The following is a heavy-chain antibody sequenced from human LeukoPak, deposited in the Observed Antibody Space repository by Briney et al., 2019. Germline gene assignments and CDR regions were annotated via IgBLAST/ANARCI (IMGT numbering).Heavy chain of an antibody. CDR1: GYTFTSYG. Sequence: ASVKVSCKASGYTFTSYGISWVRQAPGQGLEWVGWISVYNGNTNYAQKVQGRLTMTTDTSTSTAYMELRSLRSDDTAIYYCARVSGNNYYFDYWGQGTLVTVSS. CDR3: ARVSGNNYYFDY. V-gene: IGHV1-18*01. J-gene: IGHJ4*02. D-gene: IGHD1-1*01. CDR2: ISVYNGNT.